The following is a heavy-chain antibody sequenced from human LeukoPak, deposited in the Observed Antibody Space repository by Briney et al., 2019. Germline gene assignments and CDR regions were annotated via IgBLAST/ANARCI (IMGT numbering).Heavy chain of an antibody. V-gene: IGHV1-69*04. CDR2: IIPILGIA. CDR1: GGTFSSYA. CDR3: ARVGAYCTSISCLDY. D-gene: IGHD2-2*01. Sequence: GSSVKVSCKASGGTFSSYAISWVRQAPGQGLEWMGRIIPILGIANYAQKFQGRVTITADKSTSTAYMELSSLRSEDTAVYYCARVGAYCTSISCLDYWGQGTLVTVSS. J-gene: IGHJ4*02.